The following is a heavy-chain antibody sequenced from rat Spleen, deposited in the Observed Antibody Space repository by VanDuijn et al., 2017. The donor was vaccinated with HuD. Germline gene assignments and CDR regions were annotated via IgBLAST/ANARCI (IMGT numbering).Heavy chain of an antibody. V-gene: IGHV5-25*01. D-gene: IGHD4-3*01. CDR3: ASHNSGYFDY. Sequence: EVQLVESGGGLVQPGRSMKLSCAASGFTFSNYGMAWVRQAPTKGLEWVASISYDGGSTYYPDSVKGRFTISRDNAKSTLYLQMDSLRSEDTATYYCASHNSGYFDYWGQGVMVTVSS. J-gene: IGHJ2*01. CDR2: ISYDGGST. CDR1: GFTFSNYG.